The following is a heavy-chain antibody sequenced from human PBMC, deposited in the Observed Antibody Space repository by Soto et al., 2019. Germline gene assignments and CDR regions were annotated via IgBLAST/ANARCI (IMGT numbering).Heavy chain of an antibody. V-gene: IGHV1-2*02. J-gene: IGHJ5*02. CDR1: GYTFTGYY. D-gene: IGHD5-18*01. Sequence: ASVKVSCKASGYTFTGYYMHWVRQAPGQGLEWMGWINPNSSGTNYAQKFQGRVTMTRDTSISTAYMELSRLRSDDTAVYYCARDGGGYSYGSLLTWGQGTLVTVSS. CDR3: ARDGGGYSYGSLLT. CDR2: INPNSSGT.